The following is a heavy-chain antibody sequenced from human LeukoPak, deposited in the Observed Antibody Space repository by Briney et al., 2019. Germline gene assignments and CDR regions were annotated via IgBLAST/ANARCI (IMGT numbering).Heavy chain of an antibody. Sequence: PSETLSLTCAYGGSFSGYYWSWIRQSPGQGLEWIGEINHSGSTNYNPSLKSRVTMSVDTSKNHFSLSLRSVTAADTAVYYCSRHWYCGGDCYDEFWGQGTLVTVSS. D-gene: IGHD2-21*02. CDR3: SRHWYCGGDCYDEF. V-gene: IGHV4-34*01. J-gene: IGHJ4*02. CDR2: INHSGST. CDR1: GGSFSGYY.